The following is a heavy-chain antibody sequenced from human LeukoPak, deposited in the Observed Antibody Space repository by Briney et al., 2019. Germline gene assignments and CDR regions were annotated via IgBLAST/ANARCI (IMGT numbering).Heavy chain of an antibody. CDR3: ARGRGSTVVTYSDY. CDR2: IHSISGGT. J-gene: IGHJ4*02. D-gene: IGHD4-23*01. Sequence: ASVKVSCKASGYTFTGYYLHWVRQAPGQGLEWMGRIHSISGGTNYAQKFQGRVTMTRDTSITTAYMELSSLRSDDTAVYYCARGRGSTVVTYSDYWGQGALVTVSS. CDR1: GYTFTGYY. V-gene: IGHV1-2*02.